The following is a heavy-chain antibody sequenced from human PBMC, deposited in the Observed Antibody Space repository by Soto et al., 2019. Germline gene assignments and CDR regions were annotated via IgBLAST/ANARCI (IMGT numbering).Heavy chain of an antibody. CDR3: AKDIVGDIVVVVAEY. V-gene: IGHV3-9*01. CDR1: GFTFDDYA. D-gene: IGHD2-15*01. Sequence: GGSLRLSCAASGFTFDDYAMHWVRQAPGKGLEWVSGISWNSGSIGYADSVKGRFTISRDNAKNSLYLQMNSLRAEDTALYYCAKDIVGDIVVVVAEYWGQGTLVTVSS. J-gene: IGHJ4*02. CDR2: ISWNSGSI.